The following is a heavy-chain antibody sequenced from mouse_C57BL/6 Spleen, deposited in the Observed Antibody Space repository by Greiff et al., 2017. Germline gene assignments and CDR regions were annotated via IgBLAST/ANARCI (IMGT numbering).Heavy chain of an antibody. CDR3: ARGGVTTRWDYYAMDY. V-gene: IGHV1-72*01. CDR1: GYTFTSYW. J-gene: IGHJ4*01. Sequence: QVQMQQPGAELVKPGASVKLSCKASGYTFTSYWMHWVKQRPGRGLEWIGRIDPNSGGTKYNEKFKGKATLTVDKPSSTAYMQLSSLTSEDSAVYYCARGGVTTRWDYYAMDYWGQGTSVTVSS. D-gene: IGHD2-2*01. CDR2: IDPNSGGT.